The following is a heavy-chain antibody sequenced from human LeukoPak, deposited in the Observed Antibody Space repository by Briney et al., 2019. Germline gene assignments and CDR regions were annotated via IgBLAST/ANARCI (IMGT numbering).Heavy chain of an antibody. V-gene: IGHV4-39*01. CDR1: GGSISSPISY. Sequence: RWDPLSLTCTVSGGSISSPISYWGWIRQPPGEGLEWIATVLHSGATFYSPSLEGRLTISIDTSTNQFSLKMTSMTAADTAVYYCARRIVGVIDAFDYWGQGALVTVSS. CDR3: ARRIVGVIDAFDY. J-gene: IGHJ4*02. CDR2: VLHSGAT. D-gene: IGHD1-26*01.